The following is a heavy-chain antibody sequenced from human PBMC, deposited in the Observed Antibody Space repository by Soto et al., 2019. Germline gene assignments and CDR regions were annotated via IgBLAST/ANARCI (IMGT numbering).Heavy chain of an antibody. Sequence: EVQLLESGGGLVQPGGSLRLSCAASGSTFSSYGMNWVRQAPGKGLEWVSSITATGGNTYYADSVKGRFTISRDNSKDTLSLQMNSLRAEDTAVYYCAGRYCTAGICYTNYYYYMDVWGKGTTVTVSS. CDR3: AGRYCTAGICYTNYYYYMDV. D-gene: IGHD2-8*02. CDR1: GSTFSSYG. CDR2: ITATGGNT. V-gene: IGHV3-23*01. J-gene: IGHJ6*03.